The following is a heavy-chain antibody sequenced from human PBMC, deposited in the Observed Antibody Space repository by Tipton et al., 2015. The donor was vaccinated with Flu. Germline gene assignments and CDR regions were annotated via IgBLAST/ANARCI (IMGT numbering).Heavy chain of an antibody. CDR3: ARHGKDTGDYLASFDI. CDR2: INHSGIT. V-gene: IGHV4-34*01. D-gene: IGHD7-27*01. CDR1: GGSFSSYY. J-gene: IGHJ3*02. Sequence: TLSLTCAVYGGSFSSYYWSWIRQSPGKGLEWIGEINHSGITNYNPSLKSRVTISADTSKKHFSLKLSSVTAADTAVYYCARHGKDTGDYLASFDIWGQGTMVTVSS.